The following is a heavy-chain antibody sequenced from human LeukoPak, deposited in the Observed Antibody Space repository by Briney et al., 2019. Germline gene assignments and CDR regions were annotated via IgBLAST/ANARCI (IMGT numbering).Heavy chain of an antibody. Sequence: PSETLSLTCGVSGYPNNNAYYWVWIRPPPGKGLEWIGSLYHPDSTYYNPSLKSRVTMSVDTSRNQFSLRLSFVTAADTAVYYCARQYDSYFYYYLDLWGTGTTVTVSS. CDR2: LYHPDST. CDR1: GYPNNNAYY. V-gene: IGHV4-38-2*01. J-gene: IGHJ6*03. D-gene: IGHD2-2*01. CDR3: ARQYDSYFYYYLDL.